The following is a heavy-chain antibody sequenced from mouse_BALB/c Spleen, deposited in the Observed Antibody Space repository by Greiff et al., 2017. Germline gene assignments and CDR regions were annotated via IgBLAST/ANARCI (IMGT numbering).Heavy chain of an antibody. D-gene: IGHD1-1*01. CDR2: IWSGGST. J-gene: IGHJ1*01. CDR3: ARNSHYYGSSYWYFDV. CDR1: GFSLTSYG. V-gene: IGHV2-2*02. Sequence: VQLKESGPGLVQPSQSLSITCTVSGFSLTSYGVHWVRQSPGKGLEWLGVIWSGGSTDYNAAFISRLSISKDNSKSQVFFKMNSLQANDTAIYYCARNSHYYGSSYWYFDVWGAGTTVTVSS.